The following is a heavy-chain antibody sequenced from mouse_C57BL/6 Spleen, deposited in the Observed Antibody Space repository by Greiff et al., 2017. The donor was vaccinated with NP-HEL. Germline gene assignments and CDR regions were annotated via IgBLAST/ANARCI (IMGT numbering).Heavy chain of an antibody. Sequence: QVQLQQPGTELVKPGASVKLSCKASGYTFTSYWMHWVKQRPGQGLEWIGNINPSNGGTNYNEKFKSKDKLTVDKSTSTAYMHLSSLTSEGSTVYYCARWGVTTAYWGQGTTLTVSS. J-gene: IGHJ2*01. CDR2: INPSNGGT. V-gene: IGHV1-53*01. D-gene: IGHD2-12*01. CDR3: ARWGVTTAY. CDR1: GYTFTSYW.